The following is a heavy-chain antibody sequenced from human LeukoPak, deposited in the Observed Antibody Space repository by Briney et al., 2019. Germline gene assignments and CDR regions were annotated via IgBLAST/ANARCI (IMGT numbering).Heavy chain of an antibody. J-gene: IGHJ3*02. CDR2: ILHSGAT. CDR3: ARNNNFVGTTNNGAFDI. Sequence: SETLSLTCTVSGGSISDNYWSWIRQPPGKGLEWVSYILHSGATKYNPSLKSRVTTSFYTSRKQFSLRLSSVTAADTAVYYCARNNNFVGTTNNGAFDIWDQGTMVTVS. V-gene: IGHV4-59*01. D-gene: IGHD1-26*01. CDR1: GGSISDNY.